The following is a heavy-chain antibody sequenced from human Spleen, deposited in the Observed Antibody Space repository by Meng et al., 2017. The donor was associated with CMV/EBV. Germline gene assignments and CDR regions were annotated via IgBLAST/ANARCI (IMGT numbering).Heavy chain of an antibody. D-gene: IGHD3-10*01. CDR1: GGSLRGVY. CDR3: ARQGRVYFDY. Sequence: SETLSLTCSVSGGSLRGVYWSWIRQPPGKGLEWIGEISQSERTNFNPSLKSRLTMSIHTSEKQFSLQLKSVTAADTAVYYCARQGRVYFDYWGQGVLVTVSS. V-gene: IGHV4-34*01. J-gene: IGHJ4*02. CDR2: ISQSERT.